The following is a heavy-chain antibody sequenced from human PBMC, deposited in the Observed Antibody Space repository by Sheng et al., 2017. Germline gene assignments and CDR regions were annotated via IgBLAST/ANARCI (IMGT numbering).Heavy chain of an antibody. D-gene: IGHD3-3*01. CDR1: GFTVSSNY. CDR2: IYSGGST. V-gene: IGHV3-66*02. Sequence: EVQLVESGGGLVQPGGSLRLSCAASGFTVSSNYMSWVRQAPGKGLEWVSVIYSGGSTYYADSVKGRFTISRDNSKNTLYLQMNSLRAEDTAVYYCARDRPDPHEDDTIPPHGESYYYMDVWGKGTTVTVSS. J-gene: IGHJ6*03. CDR3: ARDRPDPHEDDTIPPHGESYYYMDV.